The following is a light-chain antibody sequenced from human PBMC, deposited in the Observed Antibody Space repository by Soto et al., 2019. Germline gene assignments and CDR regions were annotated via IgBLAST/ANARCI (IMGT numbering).Light chain of an antibody. J-gene: IGKJ5*01. Sequence: EIVMTQSPATLSVSPGERATLSCRASQSVSGNLAWYQQKPGQAPRLLIYGASTRATGIPARFSGSGCGTEFTLTISGLQSEDFVVYYCQQYNNWPPINFGQGTRLEIK. CDR3: QQYNNWPPIN. V-gene: IGKV3-15*01. CDR2: GAS. CDR1: QSVSGN.